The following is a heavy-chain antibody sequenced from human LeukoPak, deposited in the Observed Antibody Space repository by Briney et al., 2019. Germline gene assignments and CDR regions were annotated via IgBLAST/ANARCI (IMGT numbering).Heavy chain of an antibody. J-gene: IGHJ4*02. V-gene: IGHV4-30-4*01. CDR3: ARGFRGVTPSFDY. CDR1: GGSISSGDYY. D-gene: IGHD3-10*01. Sequence: SETLSLTCTVSGGSISSGDYYWSWIRQPPGKGLEWIGYIYYSGSTYYNPSLKSRVTISVDTSKNQFSLKLSSVTAADTAVYYCARGFRGVTPSFDYWGQGTLVTVSS. CDR2: IYYSGST.